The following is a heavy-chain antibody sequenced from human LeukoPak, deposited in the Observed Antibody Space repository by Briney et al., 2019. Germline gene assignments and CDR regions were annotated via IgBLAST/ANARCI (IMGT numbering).Heavy chain of an antibody. CDR3: ATNPAATRGFDN. V-gene: IGHV1-2*02. Sequence: GASVKLSCKPSGYTFNAYYMHWLRQAPGPGLKWMGWIIPNSGGTKYAQKFQGRVTMTRDTSISTAYMEVSRLRSDDTAVYYCATNPAATRGFDNWGQGTLVTVSS. J-gene: IGHJ4*02. D-gene: IGHD2-2*01. CDR1: GYTFNAYY. CDR2: IIPNSGGT.